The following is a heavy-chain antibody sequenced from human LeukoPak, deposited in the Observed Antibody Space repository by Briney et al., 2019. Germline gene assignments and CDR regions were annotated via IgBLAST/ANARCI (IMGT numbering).Heavy chain of an antibody. CDR2: ISGSGGST. CDR1: GFTFSSYG. Sequence: TGGSLRLSCAASGFTFSSYGMSWVRQAPGKGLEWVSAISGSGGSTYYADSVKGRFTISRDNSKNTLYLQMNSLRAEDTAVYYCAKGRMVRQSRFFDYWGQGTLVTVSS. J-gene: IGHJ4*02. CDR3: AKGRMVRQSRFFDY. D-gene: IGHD3-10*01. V-gene: IGHV3-23*01.